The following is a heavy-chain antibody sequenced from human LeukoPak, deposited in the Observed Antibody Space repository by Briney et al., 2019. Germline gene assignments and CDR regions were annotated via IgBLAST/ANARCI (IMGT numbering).Heavy chain of an antibody. CDR1: GGSISSGSYY. J-gene: IGHJ6*03. CDR2: IYTSGST. CDR3: ARDKIVGAMERWYYYMDV. V-gene: IGHV4-61*02. D-gene: IGHD1-26*01. Sequence: PSQTLSLTCTVPGGSISSGSYYWSWIRQPAGKGLEWIGRIYTSGSTNYNPSLKSRVTMSVDTSKNQFSLKLSSVTAADTAVYYCARDKIVGAMERWYYYMDVWGKGTTVTVSS.